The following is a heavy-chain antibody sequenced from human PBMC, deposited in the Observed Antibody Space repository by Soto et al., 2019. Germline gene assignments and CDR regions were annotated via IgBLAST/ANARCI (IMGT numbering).Heavy chain of an antibody. D-gene: IGHD4-4*01. CDR1: GGSISSYY. CDR2: IYYSGST. J-gene: IGHJ6*02. V-gene: IGHV4-59*01. Sequence: QVQLQESGPGLVKPSETLSLTCTVSGGSISSYYWSWIRQPPGKGLEWIGYIYYSGSTNYNPSLKSRVTISVDTSKNQFSLKLSSVTAADTAVYYCARGTVLHDYSIYYYYGMDVWGQGTTVTVSS. CDR3: ARGTVLHDYSIYYYYGMDV.